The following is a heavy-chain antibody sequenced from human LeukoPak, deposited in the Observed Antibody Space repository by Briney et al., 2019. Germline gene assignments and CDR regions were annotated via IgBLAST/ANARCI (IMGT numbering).Heavy chain of an antibody. Sequence: SETLSLTCIVSGGSISSYYWSWIRQPPGKGLEWIGYIYYSGSTNYNPSLKSRVTISVDTSKNQFSLKLSSVTAADTAVYYCAREADYYGSGSLGFDYWGQGTLVTVSS. D-gene: IGHD3-10*01. J-gene: IGHJ4*02. CDR1: GGSISSYY. CDR3: AREADYYGSGSLGFDY. V-gene: IGHV4-59*01. CDR2: IYYSGST.